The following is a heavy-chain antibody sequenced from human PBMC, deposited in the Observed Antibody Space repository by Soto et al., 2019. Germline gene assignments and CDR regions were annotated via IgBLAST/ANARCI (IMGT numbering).Heavy chain of an antibody. CDR3: ARVVQGRSSLSGFDP. V-gene: IGHV1-3*01. CDR1: GYTFTSYA. J-gene: IGHJ5*02. D-gene: IGHD6-13*01. CDR2: INAGNGNT. Sequence: ASVKVSCKASGYTFTSYAMHWVRQAPGQRLEWMGWINAGNGNTKYSQKFQGRVTITRDTSASTAYMELSRLRSDDTAVYYCARVVQGRSSLSGFDPWGQGTLVTVSS.